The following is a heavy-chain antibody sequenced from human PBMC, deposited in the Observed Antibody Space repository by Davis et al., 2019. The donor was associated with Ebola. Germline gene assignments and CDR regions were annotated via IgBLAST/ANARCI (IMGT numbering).Heavy chain of an antibody. Sequence: GESLKISCAASGFTLSSHWMGWVRQAPGKGLEWVANIKQGGSQKNYVDSVRGRFTIPRDNAKNSLYLQMNSLRAEDTAVYYCMRWSLYSGHDCDLWGQGTLVTVS. CDR2: IKQGGSQK. D-gene: IGHD1-26*01. J-gene: IGHJ5*02. CDR3: MRWSLYSGHDCDL. CDR1: GFTLSSHW. V-gene: IGHV3-7*01.